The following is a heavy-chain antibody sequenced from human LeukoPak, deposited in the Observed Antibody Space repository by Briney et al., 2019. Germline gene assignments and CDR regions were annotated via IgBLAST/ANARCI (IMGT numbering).Heavy chain of an antibody. CDR1: GYTFTSYV. V-gene: IGHV1-18*01. D-gene: IGHD1-20*01. J-gene: IGHJ4*02. CDR3: GGDHVYNWNGYFDC. CDR2: ISAYNGNT. Sequence: ASPKVSCKTSGYTFTSYVISSVRQAPGQQRECMGWISAYNGNTNYAQKIQGRVTMTTDTSTSTAYMELGSLRSDGTGVYYCGGDHVYNWNGYFDCWGQGTLVTVSS.